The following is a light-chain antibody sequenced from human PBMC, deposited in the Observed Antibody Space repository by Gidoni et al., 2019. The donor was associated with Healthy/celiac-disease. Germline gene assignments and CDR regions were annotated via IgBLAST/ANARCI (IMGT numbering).Light chain of an antibody. J-gene: IGLJ2*01. CDR3: AAWDDSLNVV. V-gene: IGLV1-44*01. CDR1: SSNIGSNT. Sequence: QSVLTQPPSASGTPGQRVTISCSRSSSNIGSNTVNWYQQRPGTGPKLLIYSNNQRPAGVPDRFSGSKSGTSASLAISGLQSEDEADYYCAAWDDSLNVVFGGGTKLTVL. CDR2: SNN.